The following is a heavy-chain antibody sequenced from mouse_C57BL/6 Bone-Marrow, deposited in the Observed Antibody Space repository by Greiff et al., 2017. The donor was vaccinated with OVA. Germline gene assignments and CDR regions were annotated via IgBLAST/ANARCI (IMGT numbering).Heavy chain of an antibody. CDR3: ARQLRLLY. D-gene: IGHD3-2*02. V-gene: IGHV1-82*01. CDR1: GYAFSSSW. Sequence: QVQLQQSGPELVKPGASVKISCKASGYAFSSSWMNWVKQRPGKGLEWIGRIYPGDGDTNYNGKFKGKATLTADKSSSTAYMQLSSLTSEDSAVYFCARQLRLLYWGQGTTLTVSS. CDR2: IYPGDGDT. J-gene: IGHJ2*01.